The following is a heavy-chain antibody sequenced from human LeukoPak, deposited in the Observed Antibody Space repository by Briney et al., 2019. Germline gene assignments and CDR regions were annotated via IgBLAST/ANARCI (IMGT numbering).Heavy chain of an antibody. V-gene: IGHV3-23*01. CDR3: ATDRDSSGWYREFDY. Sequence: PGGSLRLSCAASGFTFNTYAMNWVRQVPGKGLEWVSAISGSGGSTYYADSVKGRFTISRDNSKNTLYLQMNSLRVEDTAVFYCATDRDSSGWYREFDYWGQGTLVTVSS. CDR2: ISGSGGST. J-gene: IGHJ4*02. CDR1: GFTFNTYA. D-gene: IGHD6-19*01.